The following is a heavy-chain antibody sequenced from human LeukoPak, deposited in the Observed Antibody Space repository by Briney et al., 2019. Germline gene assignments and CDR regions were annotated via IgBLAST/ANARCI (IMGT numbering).Heavy chain of an antibody. CDR3: ARLSSGGIPY. CDR2: IYYSGST. D-gene: IGHD2-15*01. CDR1: GGSISSYY. V-gene: IGHV4-59*08. Sequence: PSETLSLTCTVSGGSISSYYWSWIRQPPGKGLEWIGYIYYSGSTNYNPSLKSRVTISVDTSKNQFSLKLSSVTAADTAVYYCARLSSGGIPYWGQGTLVTVSS. J-gene: IGHJ4*02.